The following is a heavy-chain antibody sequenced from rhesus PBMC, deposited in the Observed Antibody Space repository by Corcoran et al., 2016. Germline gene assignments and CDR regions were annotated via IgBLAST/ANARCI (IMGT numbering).Heavy chain of an antibody. Sequence: HLQLQESGPGLVKPSETLSLTCAVAVGSIRSNYCSWIRPPPGKGREWIGRISDSGGKTDYNPSLKSRVTMSTDTSKNQFSLKLSTVTAADTAVYYCARGSGKYGLGYWGQGVLVTVSS. D-gene: IGHD6-25*01. CDR1: VGSIRSNY. V-gene: IGHV4-173*01. CDR2: ISDSGGKT. J-gene: IGHJ4*01. CDR3: ARGSGKYGLGY.